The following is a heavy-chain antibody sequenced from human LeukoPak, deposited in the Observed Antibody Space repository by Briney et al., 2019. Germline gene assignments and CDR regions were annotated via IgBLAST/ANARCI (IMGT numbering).Heavy chain of an antibody. CDR3: ASQRWLQSSFDY. J-gene: IGHJ4*02. CDR1: GFTLSSYW. CDR2: INSDGSST. D-gene: IGHD5-24*01. V-gene: IGHV3-74*01. Sequence: GGSLRLSCVASGFTLSSYWMHWVRQAPGKGLVWVSRINSDGSSTSYADSVKGRFTISRDNAKNTLYLQMNSLRAEDTAVYYCASQRWLQSSFDYWGQGTLVTVSS.